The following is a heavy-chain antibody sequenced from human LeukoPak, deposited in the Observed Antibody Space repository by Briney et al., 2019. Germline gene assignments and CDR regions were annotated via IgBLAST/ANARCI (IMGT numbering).Heavy chain of an antibody. Sequence: GGSLRLSCAAAGFTFTNYWMIWARQAPGKGLEWVANIKEDGSAEFYVDSVKGRFTLSRDNAKNSVYLQMNSLRAEDTAVYYCARDRVRREYSDSSGYRPDAFDIWGQGTMVTVSS. CDR3: ARDRVRREYSDSSGYRPDAFDI. CDR1: GFTFTNYW. D-gene: IGHD3-22*01. V-gene: IGHV3-7*01. CDR2: IKEDGSAE. J-gene: IGHJ3*02.